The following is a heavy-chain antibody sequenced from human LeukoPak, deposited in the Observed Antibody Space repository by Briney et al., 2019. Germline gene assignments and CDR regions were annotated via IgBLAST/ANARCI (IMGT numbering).Heavy chain of an antibody. CDR3: ARMPLGGQTVDY. V-gene: IGHV3-66*01. CDR2: IYSGGNT. CDR1: GFTVSSNY. Sequence: GGSLRLSCAASGFTVSSNYMTWVRQAPGKGLEWASVIYSGGNTYYADSVKGRFSISRDNSKNTVYLQMNSLRAEDTAVYYCARMPLGGQTVDYWGQGTLVTVSS. J-gene: IGHJ4*02. D-gene: IGHD3-16*01.